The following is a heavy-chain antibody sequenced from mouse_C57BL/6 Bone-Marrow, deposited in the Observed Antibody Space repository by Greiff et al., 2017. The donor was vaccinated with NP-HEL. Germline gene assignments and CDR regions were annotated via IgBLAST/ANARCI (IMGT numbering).Heavy chain of an antibody. Sequence: EVQLVESGGGLVQPKGSLKLSCAASGFSFNTYAMNWVRQAPGKGLEWVARIRSKSNNYATYYADSVKDRFTIARDDSESMLYLQMNNLKTEDTAMYYCVRQKTAQAMDYWGQGTSVTVSS. CDR1: GFSFNTYA. D-gene: IGHD3-2*02. CDR3: VRQKTAQAMDY. J-gene: IGHJ4*01. CDR2: IRSKSNNYAT. V-gene: IGHV10-1*01.